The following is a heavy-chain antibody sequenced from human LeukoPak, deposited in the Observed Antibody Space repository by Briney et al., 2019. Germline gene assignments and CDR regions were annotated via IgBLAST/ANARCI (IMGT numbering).Heavy chain of an antibody. CDR3: AREGDYYDSSGYYYAYYFDY. CDR2: IYYSGST. CDR1: GGSFSGYY. Sequence: SETLSLTCAVYGGSFSGYYWSWIRQPPGKGLEWIGSIYYSGSTHYNPSLKSRVTISVDTSKNQFSLKLSSVTAADTAVYYCAREGDYYDSSGYYYAYYFDYWGQGTLVTVSS. V-gene: IGHV4-34*01. D-gene: IGHD3-22*01. J-gene: IGHJ4*02.